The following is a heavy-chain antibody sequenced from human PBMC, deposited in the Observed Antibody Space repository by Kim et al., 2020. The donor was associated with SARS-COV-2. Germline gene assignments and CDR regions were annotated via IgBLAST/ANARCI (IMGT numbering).Heavy chain of an antibody. V-gene: IGHV3-23*01. CDR3: AKAVSQTYYYGLLV. CDR2: VSSRGDNT. Sequence: GGSLRLSCAASGFTFTNHAMNWVRQAPGKGLEWVSGVSSRGDNTYYADSVRGRFTISRDNSKNTLSLQMSSLRADDTAIYFCAKAVSQTYYYGLLVWGQGTTVTVSS. CDR1: GFTFTNHA. D-gene: IGHD2-8*01. J-gene: IGHJ6*02.